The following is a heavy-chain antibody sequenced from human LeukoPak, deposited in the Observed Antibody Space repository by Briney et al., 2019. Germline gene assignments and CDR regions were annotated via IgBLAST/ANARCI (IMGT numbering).Heavy chain of an antibody. Sequence: SETLSLTCTVSGGSISSFYWSWIRQPPGKGLEWIGYIYSSASTKYNPSLKSRVTISVDTSKNQFSLKLSSVTAADTAVYYCARSAGGVHNYDRSGYYYWGQGTLVTVSS. J-gene: IGHJ4*02. CDR2: IYSSAST. CDR3: ARSAGGVHNYDRSGYYY. D-gene: IGHD3-22*01. CDR1: GGSISSFY. V-gene: IGHV4-59*01.